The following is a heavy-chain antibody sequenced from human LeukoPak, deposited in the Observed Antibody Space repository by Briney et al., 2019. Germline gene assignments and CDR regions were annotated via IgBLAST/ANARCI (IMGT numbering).Heavy chain of an antibody. CDR2: ICGSGGCA. J-gene: IGHJ4*02. V-gene: IGHV3-23*01. D-gene: IGHD6-19*01. CDR1: GFTFNTYA. Sequence: GGSLRLSCEASGFTFNTYAIYWVRQAPGKGLEWVSGICGSGGCAYYADSVKGRFTISRDNSKNTVYLQMNSLTADDTAVYYCAKTTVGYSSGRYPGWPADCWGQGTLVTVSS. CDR3: AKTTVGYSSGRYPGWPADC.